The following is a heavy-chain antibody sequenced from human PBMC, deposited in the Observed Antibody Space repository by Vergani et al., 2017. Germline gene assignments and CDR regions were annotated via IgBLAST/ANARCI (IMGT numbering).Heavy chain of an antibody. V-gene: IGHV1-18*04. D-gene: IGHD3-9*01. Sequence: QVQLVQSGAELRKPGASVRVSCKASGFTFTSYIINWVRQAPGQRPEWMGWISAYNGDTKYAQKVQGRITMTTDTSTSTAYMELRSLTTDETAVYYCAEGGVSYGIFGGDKYYYYGLDVWGQGTKVTVSS. CDR2: ISAYNGDT. J-gene: IGHJ6*02. CDR1: GFTFTSYI. CDR3: AEGGVSYGIFGGDKYYYYGLDV.